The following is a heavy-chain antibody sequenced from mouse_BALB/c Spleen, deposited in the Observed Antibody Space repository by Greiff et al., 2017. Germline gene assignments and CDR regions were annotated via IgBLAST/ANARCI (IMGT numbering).Heavy chain of an antibody. CDR3: ARLGRGGAY. CDR1: GYTFSSYW. V-gene: IGHV1-9*01. J-gene: IGHJ3*01. CDR2: ILPGSGST. Sequence: QVQLKQSGAELMKPGASVKISCKATGYTFSSYWIEWVKQRPGHGLEWIGEILPGSGSTNYNEKFKGKATFTADTSSNTAYMQLSSLTSEDSAVYYCARLGRGGAYWGQGTLVTVSA. D-gene: IGHD4-1*01.